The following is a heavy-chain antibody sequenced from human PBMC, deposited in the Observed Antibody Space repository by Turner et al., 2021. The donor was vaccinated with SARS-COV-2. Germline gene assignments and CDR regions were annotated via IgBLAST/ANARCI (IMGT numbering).Heavy chain of an antibody. J-gene: IGHJ3*02. Sequence: QVQLVESGGGVVQPGRSRRLSCAASGITFSSHGMHWVRQAPAKGLEWVAVIWNDRSQKYYADSVKGRFTISRDNSKNMVYLQMNSLRAEDTAVYYCARLDDSGHWGAFDIWGQGTMVTVSS. D-gene: IGHD3-22*01. CDR2: IWNDRSQK. V-gene: IGHV3-33*01. CDR1: GITFSSHG. CDR3: ARLDDSGHWGAFDI.